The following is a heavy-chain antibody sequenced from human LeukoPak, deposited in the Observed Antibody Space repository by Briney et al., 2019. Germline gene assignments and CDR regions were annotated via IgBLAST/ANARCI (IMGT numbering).Heavy chain of an antibody. CDR2: IYYSGST. CDR1: GGSINGYF. V-gene: IGHV4-59*08. CDR3: ARTYYSYYGMDV. J-gene: IGHJ6*02. Sequence: PSETLSLTCTVSGGSINGYFWNWIRQLPGKGLEWIGNIYYSGSTNYNPSLKSRVTISVDTSKNQFSLRLSSVTAADTAVYYCARTYYSYYGMDVWGQGTTVTVSS.